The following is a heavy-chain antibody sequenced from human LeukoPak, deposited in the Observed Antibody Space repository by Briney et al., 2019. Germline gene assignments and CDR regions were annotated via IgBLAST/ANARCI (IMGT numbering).Heavy chain of an antibody. CDR3: ARGLHDYYDSSGHLGY. J-gene: IGHJ4*02. D-gene: IGHD3-22*01. Sequence: SETLSLTCAVYGGSFSGYYWSWIRQPPGKGLEWIGEINHSGSTNYNPSLKSRVTISVDTSKNQFSLKLSSVTAADTAVYYCARGLHDYYDSSGHLGYWGQGTLVTVSS. CDR2: INHSGST. CDR1: GGSFSGYY. V-gene: IGHV4-34*01.